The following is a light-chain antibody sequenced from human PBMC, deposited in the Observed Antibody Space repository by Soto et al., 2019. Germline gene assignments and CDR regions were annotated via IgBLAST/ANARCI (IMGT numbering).Light chain of an antibody. CDR3: AAWDDSLRGWV. Sequence: QSVLTQPPSASGTPGQRVTISCSGRSSNIGSNYVYWYQQLPGTAPKILIYTNDQRPSGVPDRFSGSKSGTSASLAISGLRSEDEADYYCAAWDDSLRGWVLGGGPKLTVL. CDR1: SSNIGSNY. V-gene: IGLV1-47*02. CDR2: TND. J-gene: IGLJ3*02.